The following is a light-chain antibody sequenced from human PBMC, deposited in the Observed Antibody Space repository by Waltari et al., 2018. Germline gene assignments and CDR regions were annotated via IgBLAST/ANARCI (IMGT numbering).Light chain of an antibody. CDR3: QVWADSSDFV. CDR1: SVGYKG. Sequence: SYVLTQPPSVSVAPGPTARITWAGHSVGYKGVHWYQRKPGQAPVVVVYDDTERPSGIPDRFSGSNSENTATLTINSVEAGDEADYFCQVWADSSDFVFGSGTKVTVL. J-gene: IGLJ1*01. V-gene: IGLV3-21*02. CDR2: DDT.